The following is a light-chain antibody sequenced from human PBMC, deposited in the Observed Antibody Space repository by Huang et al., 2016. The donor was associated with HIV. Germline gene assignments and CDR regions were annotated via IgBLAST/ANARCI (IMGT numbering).Light chain of an antibody. CDR2: GAS. J-gene: IGKJ1*01. CDR3: QQYNNWPRT. Sequence: EIVMTQSPATLSVSPGERATLSCRASQSVSSNLAWYQHKPGQAPRLLIYGASTRANGIPARFSGSGSGTEFTLTISSLQSEDFAVYYCQQYNNWPRTFGQGTKVEIK. CDR1: QSVSSN. V-gene: IGKV3-15*01.